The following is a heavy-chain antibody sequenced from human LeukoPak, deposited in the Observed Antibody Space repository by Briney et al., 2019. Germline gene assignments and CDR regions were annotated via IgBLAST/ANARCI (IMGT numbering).Heavy chain of an antibody. J-gene: IGHJ5*02. CDR2: INPSGGST. D-gene: IGHD3-22*01. Sequence: ASVKVSCKASGYTFTSYYMHWVRQAPGQGLEWMGIINPSGGSTSYAQKFQGRVTMTRDTSTSTVYMELSSLGSEDTAVYYCARAITMIVVVKDSWFDPWGQGTLVTVSS. CDR1: GYTFTSYY. V-gene: IGHV1-46*01. CDR3: ARAITMIVVVKDSWFDP.